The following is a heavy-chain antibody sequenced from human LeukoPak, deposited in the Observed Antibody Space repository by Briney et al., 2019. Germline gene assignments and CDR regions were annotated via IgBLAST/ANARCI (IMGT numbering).Heavy chain of an antibody. CDR2: IIPIFGTA. V-gene: IGHV1-69*05. D-gene: IGHD6-13*01. CDR1: GGTFSSYA. J-gene: IGHJ1*01. CDR3: ARGGIAAARPPEYFQH. Sequence: SVKVSCKASGGTFSSYAVSWVRQAPGQGLEWMGRIIPIFGTANYAQKFQGRVTITTDESTSTAYMELSSLRSEDTAVYYCARGGIAAARPPEYFQHWGQGTLVTVSP.